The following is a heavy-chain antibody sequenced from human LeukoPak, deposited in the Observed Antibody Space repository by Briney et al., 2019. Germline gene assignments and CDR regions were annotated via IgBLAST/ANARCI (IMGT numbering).Heavy chain of an antibody. CDR2: IYYSGST. J-gene: IGHJ4*02. CDR3: ARRGRQRITMVRGVITAFDY. D-gene: IGHD3-10*01. CDR1: GGSISSSSYY. V-gene: IGHV4-39*01. Sequence: PSETLSLTCTVSGGSISSSSYYWGWIRQPPGKGLEWIGSIYYSGSTYYNPSLKSRVTISVDTSKNQFSLKLSSVTAADTAVYYCARRGRQRITMVRGVITAFDYWGQGTLVTVSS.